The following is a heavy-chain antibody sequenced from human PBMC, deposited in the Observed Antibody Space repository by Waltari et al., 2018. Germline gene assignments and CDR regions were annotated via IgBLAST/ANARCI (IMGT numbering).Heavy chain of an antibody. V-gene: IGHV4-59*01. CDR2: IYYSGST. J-gene: IGHJ4*02. CDR3: ARSAATYYDFWSGYDDY. CDR1: GGSISSYY. Sequence: QVQLQESGPGLVKPSETLSLTCTVSGGSISSYYWSWIRQPPGKGLEWIGYIYYSGSTNYNPSLKSRVTISVDTAKNQFSRKLSSVTAADTAVYYCARSAATYYDFWSGYDDYWGQGTLVTVSS. D-gene: IGHD3-3*01.